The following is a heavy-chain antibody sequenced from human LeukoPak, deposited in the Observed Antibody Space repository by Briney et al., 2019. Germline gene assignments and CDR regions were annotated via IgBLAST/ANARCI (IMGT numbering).Heavy chain of an antibody. Sequence: GGSLRLSCAASGFTFSNYGMSWVRQDPGKGLEWVSVISGSGGSTFYADSVKGRFTISRDNSKNTLYLQMNSLRAEDTAVYYCAKRGDLDSSGSLRYFDYWGQGTLVTVSS. CDR1: GFTFSNYG. V-gene: IGHV3-23*01. CDR3: AKRGDLDSSGSLRYFDY. D-gene: IGHD3-22*01. CDR2: ISGSGGST. J-gene: IGHJ4*02.